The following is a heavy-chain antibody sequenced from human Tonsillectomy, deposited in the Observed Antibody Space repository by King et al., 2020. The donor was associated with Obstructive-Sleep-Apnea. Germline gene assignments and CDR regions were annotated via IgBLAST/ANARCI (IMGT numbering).Heavy chain of an antibody. CDR3: ARGGSGSHFDY. V-gene: IGHV1-18*01. CDR1: GYTFTSYG. D-gene: IGHD3-10*01. Sequence: QLVQSGAEVKKPGASVKGSCKASGYTFTSYGISWVRQAPGQWLEWMGGISAYNGNTNFVQKLQGRVTMTTNTSPSTAYMELRGLRSDDTAVYYCARGGSGSHFDYWGQGTLVTVSS. J-gene: IGHJ4*02. CDR2: ISAYNGNT.